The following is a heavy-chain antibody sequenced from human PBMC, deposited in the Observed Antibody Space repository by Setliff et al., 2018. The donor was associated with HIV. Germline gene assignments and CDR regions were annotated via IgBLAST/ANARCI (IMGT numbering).Heavy chain of an antibody. D-gene: IGHD5-18*01. Sequence: PSETLSLTCTVSGDSISSGGYYWSWIHQHPGKGLEWIGYIHYSGSSYYNPSLRSRVTISVDTSKNQFSLKLGSVTAADTAVYFCARVTWIQLWLGWFDPWGQGALVTVSS. J-gene: IGHJ5*02. V-gene: IGHV4-31*03. CDR3: ARVTWIQLWLGWFDP. CDR1: GDSISSGGYY. CDR2: IHYSGSS.